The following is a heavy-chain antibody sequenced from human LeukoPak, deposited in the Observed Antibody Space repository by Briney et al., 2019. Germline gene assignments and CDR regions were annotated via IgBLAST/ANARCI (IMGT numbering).Heavy chain of an antibody. CDR1: GGSISSYC. D-gene: IGHD3-22*01. CDR3: ARDAPISGYYDSSGSQLDY. Sequence: SETLSLTCSVSGGSISSYCWSWIRQPAGKGLEWIGRICTSGSTKYNPSLKSRVTMSVDTSKNQFSLKLSSVTAADTAVYYCARDAPISGYYDSSGSQLDYWGQGTLVTLSS. V-gene: IGHV4-4*07. J-gene: IGHJ4*02. CDR2: ICTSGST.